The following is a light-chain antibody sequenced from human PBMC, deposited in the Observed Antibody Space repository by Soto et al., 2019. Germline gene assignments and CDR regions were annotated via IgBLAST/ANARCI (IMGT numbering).Light chain of an antibody. Sequence: DIQMTQSPSSVSASVGDRVTITCRSSQVIYSWIAWYQQKPGKAPKLLIYDASSLQSGVPSRFSGSGSGTEFTLTISSLQSEDFAVYYCQQYNNWPLTFGGGTKVDIK. CDR1: QVIYSW. CDR2: DAS. V-gene: IGKV1-12*01. J-gene: IGKJ4*01. CDR3: QQYNNWPLT.